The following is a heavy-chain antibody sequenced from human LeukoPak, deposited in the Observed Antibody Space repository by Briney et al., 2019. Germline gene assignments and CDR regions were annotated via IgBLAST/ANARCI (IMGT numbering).Heavy chain of an antibody. CDR1: GFTVSSNY. Sequence: PGGSLRLSCAASGFTVSSNYMSWVRQAPGKGLEWVSVIYSGGSTYYADSVKGRFTISRDNAKNSLYLQMNSLRAEDTAVYYCARDLAGYCSGASCYPPDYWGQGTLVTVSS. J-gene: IGHJ4*02. V-gene: IGHV3-53*01. CDR3: ARDLAGYCSGASCYPPDY. CDR2: IYSGGST. D-gene: IGHD2-15*01.